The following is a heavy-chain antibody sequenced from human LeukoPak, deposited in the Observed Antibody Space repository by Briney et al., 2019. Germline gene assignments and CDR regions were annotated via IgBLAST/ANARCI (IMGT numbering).Heavy chain of an antibody. CDR2: IYYSGST. D-gene: IGHD1-1*01. CDR1: GGSISSYY. Sequence: SETLSLTCTVSGGSISSYYWSWIRQPPGKGLEWIGYIYYSGSTNYNPSLKSRVTISVDTSKNQFSLKLSSVTAADTAVYYCARHRIRNWNDNSAFDIWGQGTMVTVSS. J-gene: IGHJ3*02. CDR3: ARHRIRNWNDNSAFDI. V-gene: IGHV4-59*01.